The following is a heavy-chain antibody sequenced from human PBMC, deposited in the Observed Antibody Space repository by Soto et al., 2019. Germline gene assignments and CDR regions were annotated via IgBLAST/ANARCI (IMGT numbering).Heavy chain of an antibody. D-gene: IGHD6-19*01. V-gene: IGHV4-59*01. CDR1: GGSMSPYY. CDR3: ARGLPTVELAY. Sequence: SETLSLTCTVSGGSMSPYYWSWIRQAPGVGLEWIAYVYYSGYTHYNPSLKSRVTISVGTSKNQFSLKLTSVTAADTAVYYCARGLPTVELAYWGPGALVPVSS. CDR2: VYYSGYT. J-gene: IGHJ4*02.